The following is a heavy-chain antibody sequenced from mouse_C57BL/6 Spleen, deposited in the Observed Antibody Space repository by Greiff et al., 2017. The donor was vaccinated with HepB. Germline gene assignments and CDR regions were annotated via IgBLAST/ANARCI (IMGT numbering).Heavy chain of an antibody. V-gene: IGHV5-9*01. Sequence: EVKVEESGGGLVKPGGSLKLSCAASGFTFSSYTMSWVRQTPEKRLEWVATISGGGGNTYYPDSVKGRFTISRDNAKNTLYLQMSSLRSEDTALYYCARQLTPYWGQGTLVTVSA. CDR3: ARQLTPY. J-gene: IGHJ3*01. CDR1: GFTFSSYT. CDR2: ISGGGGNT.